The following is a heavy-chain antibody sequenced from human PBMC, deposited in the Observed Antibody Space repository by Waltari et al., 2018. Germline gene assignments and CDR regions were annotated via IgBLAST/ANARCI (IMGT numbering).Heavy chain of an antibody. V-gene: IGHV3-30*04. CDR2: ISYDGSNK. J-gene: IGHJ4*02. CDR3: AREDTAIPLFDY. CDR1: A. D-gene: IGHD5-18*01. Sequence: AMHLVRQAPGKGLEWVAVISYDGSNKYYVDSVKGRFTISRDNSKNTLYLQMNSLRAEDTAVYYCAREDTAIPLFDYWGQGTLVTVSS.